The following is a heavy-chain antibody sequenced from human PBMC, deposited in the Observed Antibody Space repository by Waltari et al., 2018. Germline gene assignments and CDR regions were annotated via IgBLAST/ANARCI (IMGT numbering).Heavy chain of an antibody. CDR2: IYSGGST. CDR3: ARGPVRGPSYFDY. CDR1: GFPVSSNY. J-gene: IGHJ4*02. Sequence: EVQLVESGGGLIQPGGSLRLSCAASGFPVSSNYMSWVRQAPGKGLEWVSVIYSGGSTYYADSVKGRFTISRDNSKNTLYLQMNSLRAEDTAVYYCARGPVRGPSYFDYWGQGTLVTVSS. V-gene: IGHV3-53*01. D-gene: IGHD3-10*01.